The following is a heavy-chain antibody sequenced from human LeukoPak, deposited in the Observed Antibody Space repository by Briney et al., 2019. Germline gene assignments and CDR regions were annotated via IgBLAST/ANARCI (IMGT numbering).Heavy chain of an antibody. CDR3: AKVGYCSSTSCYYYYYGMDV. V-gene: IGHV3-23*01. CDR2: ISGSGGST. Sequence: GGSLRLSCAASGFTFSSYAMSWVHQAPGKGLEWVSAISGSGGSTYYADSVKGRFTISRDNSKNTLYLQMNSLRAEDTAVYYCAKVGYCSSTSCYYYYYGMDVWGQGTTVTVSS. D-gene: IGHD2-2*01. CDR1: GFTFSSYA. J-gene: IGHJ6*02.